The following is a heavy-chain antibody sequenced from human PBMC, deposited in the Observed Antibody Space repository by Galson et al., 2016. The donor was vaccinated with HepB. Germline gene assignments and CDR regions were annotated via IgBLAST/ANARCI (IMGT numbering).Heavy chain of an antibody. V-gene: IGHV3-30*04. CDR1: GFTFSGYA. Sequence: SLRLSCAASGFTFSGYAMHWVRQAPGKGLEWVAVISHGGSDEYYADSVKGRFTISRDNSKDTLYLQMNSLRPDDTAVYFCANVFWSDSSEGPLRHWGQGTLVSVSS. CDR3: ANVFWSDSSEGPLRH. CDR2: ISHGGSDE. J-gene: IGHJ1*01. D-gene: IGHD3-3*01.